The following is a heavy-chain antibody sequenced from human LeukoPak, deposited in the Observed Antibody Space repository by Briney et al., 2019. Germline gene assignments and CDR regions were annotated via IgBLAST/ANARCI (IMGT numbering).Heavy chain of an antibody. V-gene: IGHV4-59*01. D-gene: IGHD1-26*01. CDR3: ARWNGGRYHFAS. CDR1: GGSISRSY. J-gene: IGHJ4*02. CDR2: ISNSGSGST. Sequence: SETLSLTCSVSGGSISRSYWSWRRQPPGKGLEWIGYISNSGSGSTKYNPSLESRVTMSVETSKNQFSLKLSSVTAADTAVYYCARWNGGRYHFASWGQGTLVTISS.